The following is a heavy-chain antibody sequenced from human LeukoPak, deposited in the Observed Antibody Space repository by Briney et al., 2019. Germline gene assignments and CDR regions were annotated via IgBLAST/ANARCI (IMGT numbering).Heavy chain of an antibody. D-gene: IGHD4-17*01. CDR1: GFTFSSYA. J-gene: IGHJ4*02. CDR3: AKGGGAEFDY. V-gene: IGHV3-23*01. Sequence: GGSLRLSCAASGFTFSSYAMSWVRQAPGKGLEWVSSISGRGDIPYYAESVKGRFTISRDNSKNTVHLQMNSLRAEDTAVYYCAKGGGAEFDYWGQGTQVTVSS. CDR2: ISGRGDIP.